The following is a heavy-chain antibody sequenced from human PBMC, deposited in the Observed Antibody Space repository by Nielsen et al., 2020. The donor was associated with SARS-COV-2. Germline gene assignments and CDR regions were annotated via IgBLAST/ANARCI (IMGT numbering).Heavy chain of an antibody. J-gene: IGHJ5*02. D-gene: IGHD6-6*01. CDR2: ISGSGGST. CDR3: AKSVKQLVGKRAYGVWFDP. CDR1: GFTFSSYA. Sequence: GGSLRLSCAASGFTFSSYAMSWVRQAPGKGLEWVSAISGSGGSTYYADSVKGRFTISRDNSKNTLYLQMNSLRAEDTAVYYCAKSVKQLVGKRAYGVWFDPWGQGTLVTVSS. V-gene: IGHV3-23*01.